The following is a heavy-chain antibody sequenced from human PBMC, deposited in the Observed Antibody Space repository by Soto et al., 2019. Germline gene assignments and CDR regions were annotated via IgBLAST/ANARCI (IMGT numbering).Heavy chain of an antibody. CDR1: GYTFTAYA. Sequence: QVQLVHSGAELKKPGASVKVSCKASGYTFTAYAMHWVRQAPGQGLEWMGWINPNSGDATYAQKFQGRVTMTMDTSITTAYMELSSLSYDDTAVYYCAPEASADLALDYWGQGTLVTVSS. V-gene: IGHV1-2*02. J-gene: IGHJ4*02. CDR2: INPNSGDA. CDR3: APEASADLALDY.